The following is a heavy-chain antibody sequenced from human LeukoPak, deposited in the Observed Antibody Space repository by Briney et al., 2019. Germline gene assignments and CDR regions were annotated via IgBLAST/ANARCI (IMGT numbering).Heavy chain of an antibody. CDR1: GGSISSSSYY. Sequence: SETLSLTCTVSGGSISSSSYYWGWIRQPPGKGLEWIGSIYYSGSTYYNPSLKSRVTISVDTSKNQFSLKLSSVTAADTAVYYCARDLGYYDSSGHFDIWGQGTVVTVSS. CDR2: IYYSGST. CDR3: ARDLGYYDSSGHFDI. V-gene: IGHV4-39*07. D-gene: IGHD3-22*01. J-gene: IGHJ3*02.